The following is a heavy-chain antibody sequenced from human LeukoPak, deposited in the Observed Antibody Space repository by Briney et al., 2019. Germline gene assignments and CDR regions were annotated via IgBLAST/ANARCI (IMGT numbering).Heavy chain of an antibody. V-gene: IGHV4-61*02. D-gene: IGHD3-3*01. Sequence: PSETLSLTCTVSGGSISSGSYYWSWIRQPAGKGLEWIGRIYTSGSTNYNPSLKSRVTISVDTSTNQFSLKLSSVTAADTAVYYCARETVEDDFWSGYFPDDYWGQGTLVTVSS. J-gene: IGHJ4*02. CDR1: GGSISSGSYY. CDR3: ARETVEDDFWSGYFPDDY. CDR2: IYTSGST.